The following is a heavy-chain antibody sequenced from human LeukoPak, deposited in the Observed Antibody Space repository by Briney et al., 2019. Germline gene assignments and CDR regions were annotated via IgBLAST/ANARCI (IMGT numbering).Heavy chain of an antibody. CDR3: ARTYCSSTSCSRGVFGY. Sequence: GASVKVSCKASGYTFTSYDINWVRQATGQGLEWMGWMNPNSGDTGYAQEFQGRVTMTRNTSISTAYMELSSLRSEDTAVYYCARTYCSSTSCSRGVFGYWGQGTLVTVSS. CDR1: GYTFTSYD. J-gene: IGHJ4*02. D-gene: IGHD2-2*01. V-gene: IGHV1-8*01. CDR2: MNPNSGDT.